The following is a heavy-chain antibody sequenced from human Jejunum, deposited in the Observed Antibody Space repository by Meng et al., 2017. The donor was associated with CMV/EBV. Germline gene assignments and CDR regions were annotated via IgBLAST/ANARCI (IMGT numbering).Heavy chain of an antibody. CDR1: GFTFSSDG. V-gene: IGHV3-33*06. CDR3: AKDQNYYFYYGMDV. Sequence: GFTFSSDGMNWVREVPGKGLEWMEGIWINGSNEHYADSVKGRFTISGDNSKNTLYLQMSSLRVEGTAVYYCAKDQNYYFYYGMDVWGQGTTVTVSS. J-gene: IGHJ6*02. CDR2: IWINGSNE.